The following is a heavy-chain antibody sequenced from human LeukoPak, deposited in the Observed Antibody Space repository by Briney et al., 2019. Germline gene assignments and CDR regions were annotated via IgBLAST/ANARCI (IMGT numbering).Heavy chain of an antibody. D-gene: IGHD4-17*01. J-gene: IGHJ4*02. V-gene: IGHV4-39*01. CDR2: IYYSGPT. CDR3: ARLHYGDYGNDY. Sequence: WIGSIYYSGPTYYHPSLKSRVTISVDTSKNQFSLKLSSVTAADTAVYYCARLHYGDYGNDYWGQGTLVTVSS.